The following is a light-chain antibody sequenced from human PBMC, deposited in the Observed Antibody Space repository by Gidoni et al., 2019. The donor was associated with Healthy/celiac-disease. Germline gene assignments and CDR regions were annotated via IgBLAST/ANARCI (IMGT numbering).Light chain of an antibody. CDR2: WAS. CDR3: QQYYSTPLT. V-gene: IGKV4-1*01. J-gene: IGKJ4*01. Sequence: DIVMTQSLYSLAVSLGERATINCKSSQSVSYSSNNKNYLAWYQQKPGQPPKLLIYWASTRESGVPDRFSGSGSGTDFTLTISSLQAEDVAVYYCQQYYSTPLTFGGGTKVEIK. CDR1: QSVSYSSNNKNY.